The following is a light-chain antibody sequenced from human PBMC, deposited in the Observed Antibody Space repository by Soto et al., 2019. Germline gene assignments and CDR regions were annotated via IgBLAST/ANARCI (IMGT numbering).Light chain of an antibody. J-gene: IGKJ1*01. CDR3: QQYNNWPQT. V-gene: IGKV3-15*01. CDR1: QSVSSN. Sequence: ETVMTQSPATLSVSPGERATLSCRASQSVSSNLAWYQQKPGQAPRLLIYGASTRATGIPARFSGSGSGTEFTLTISSLQSEDFAVYYCQQYNNWPQTFGQGTKVDNK. CDR2: GAS.